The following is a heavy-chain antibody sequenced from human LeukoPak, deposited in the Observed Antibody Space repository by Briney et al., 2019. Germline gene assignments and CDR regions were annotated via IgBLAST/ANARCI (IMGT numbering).Heavy chain of an antibody. D-gene: IGHD2-2*01. CDR1: GFTFSSYS. CDR2: ISSSSSYI. V-gene: IGHV3-21*01. CDR3: ARDLTYCSSTSCSKGTDLDY. J-gene: IGHJ4*02. Sequence: PGGSLRLYCAASGFTFSSYSMNWVRQAPGKEKEWASSISSSSSYIYYADSVKGRFTISRENAKNSLYLQMNSLRAEVTAVYYCARDLTYCSSTSCSKGTDLDYWGQGTLVTVSS.